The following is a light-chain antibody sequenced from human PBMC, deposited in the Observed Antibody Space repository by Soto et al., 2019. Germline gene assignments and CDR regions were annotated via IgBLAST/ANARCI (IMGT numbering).Light chain of an antibody. CDR2: DAY. CDR3: QQRHMWPIT. CDR1: QSFRGL. J-gene: IGKJ5*01. V-gene: IGKV3-11*01. Sequence: EVLLTQSAVTLALSAGERATLSFRASQSFRGLLAWYQQKPGQAPRLLIYDAYNRATGIPPRFSGSGSGTDFTLTISSLEPEDSAVYYCQQRHMWPITFGQGTRLEIK.